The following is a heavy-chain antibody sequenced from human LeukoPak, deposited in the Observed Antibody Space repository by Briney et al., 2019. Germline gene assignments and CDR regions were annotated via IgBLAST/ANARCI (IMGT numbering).Heavy chain of an antibody. CDR1: GYTFTSYG. CDR3: ARASSSFLPFDDAFDI. CDR2: ISAYNGNT. Sequence: ASVKVSCKASGYTFTSYGISWVRQAPGQGLEWMGWISAYNGNTNYAQKFQGRVTMTRDTSISTAYMELSRLRSDDTAVYYCARASSSFLPFDDAFDIWGQGTMVTVSS. J-gene: IGHJ3*02. V-gene: IGHV1-18*01. D-gene: IGHD6-13*01.